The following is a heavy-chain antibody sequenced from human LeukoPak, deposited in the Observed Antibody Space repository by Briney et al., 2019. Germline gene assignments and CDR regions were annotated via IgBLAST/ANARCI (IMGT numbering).Heavy chain of an antibody. CDR2: IYYSGST. Sequence: PSETLSLTCVVSGGSISGYYWTWIRQPPGKGLEWIAYIYYSGSTSYNPSLKSRVTMSVDTSKNQFSLKLNSVTAADTAMYYCARLFHPALSGNYPFDYWGQGTLVTVSS. V-gene: IGHV4-59*01. D-gene: IGHD1-26*01. J-gene: IGHJ4*02. CDR1: GGSISGYY. CDR3: ARLFHPALSGNYPFDY.